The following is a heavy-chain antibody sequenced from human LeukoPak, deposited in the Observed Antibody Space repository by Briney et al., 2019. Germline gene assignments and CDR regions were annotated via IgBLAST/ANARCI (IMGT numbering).Heavy chain of an antibody. CDR1: GFTFSDYY. D-gene: IGHD4-17*01. V-gene: IGHV3-30*02. J-gene: IGHJ4*02. CDR2: IRYDGSNK. CDR3: AKDPTDYGDYFDY. Sequence: TGGSLRLSCAASGFTFSDYYMSWLRQAPGKGLEWEAFIRYDGSNKYYADSVKGRFTISRDNSKNTLYLQMNSLRAEDTAVYYCAKDPTDYGDYFDYWGQGTLVTVSS.